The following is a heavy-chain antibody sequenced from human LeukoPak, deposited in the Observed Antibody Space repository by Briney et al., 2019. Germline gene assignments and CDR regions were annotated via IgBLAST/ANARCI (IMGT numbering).Heavy chain of an antibody. CDR3: ARTHDYGDYSGY. V-gene: IGHV3-48*03. J-gene: IGHJ4*02. CDR1: GFTFSSHE. CDR2: ISSSGSTI. D-gene: IGHD4-17*01. Sequence: PGGSLRLSCAASGFTFSSHEMNWVRQAPGKGLEWVSYISSSGSTIYYADSVKGRFTISRDNAKNSLYLQMNSLRAEDTAVYYCARTHDYGDYSGYWGQGTPVTVSS.